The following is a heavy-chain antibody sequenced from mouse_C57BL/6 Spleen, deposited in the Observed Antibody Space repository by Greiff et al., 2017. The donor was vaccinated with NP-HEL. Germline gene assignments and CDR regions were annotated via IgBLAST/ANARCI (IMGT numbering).Heavy chain of an antibody. Sequence: EVQRVESGGGLVQPGGSLSLSCAASGFTFTDYYMSWVRQPPGKALEWLGFIRNKANGYTTEYSASVKGRFTISRDNSQSILYLQMNALRAEDSATYYCARSPYYYGSSSYAMDYWGQGTSVTVSS. CDR1: GFTFTDYY. J-gene: IGHJ4*01. V-gene: IGHV7-3*01. D-gene: IGHD1-1*01. CDR2: IRNKANGYTT. CDR3: ARSPYYYGSSSYAMDY.